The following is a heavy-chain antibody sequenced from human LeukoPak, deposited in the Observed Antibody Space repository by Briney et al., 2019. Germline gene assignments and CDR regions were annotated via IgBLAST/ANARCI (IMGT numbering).Heavy chain of an antibody. CDR3: ARAQLTYSYGYGDYYYYGMDV. CDR1: GGSTSSYY. V-gene: IGHV4-4*07. Sequence: SETLSLTRTVSGGSTSSYYWSWIRQPAGKGLEWIGRIYTSGSTNYNPSLKSRVTMSVDTSKNQFSLKLSSVTAADTAVYYCARAQLTYSYGYGDYYYYGMDVWGQGTTVTVSS. J-gene: IGHJ6*02. D-gene: IGHD5-18*01. CDR2: IYTSGST.